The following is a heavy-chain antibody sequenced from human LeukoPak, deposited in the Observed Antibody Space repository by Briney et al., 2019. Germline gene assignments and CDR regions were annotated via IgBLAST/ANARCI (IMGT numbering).Heavy chain of an antibody. CDR2: IYYRGST. J-gene: IGHJ6*02. CDR3: ARKSTSGPYGMDV. Sequence: SETLSLTCTVSGGSISSSSYYWGWIRQPPGKGLEWIGSIYYRGSTYYNPSLKSRVTISVDTSKNQFSLKLSSVTAADTAVYYCARKSTSGPYGMDVWGQGTTVTVSS. CDR1: GGSISSSSYY. V-gene: IGHV4-39*01. D-gene: IGHD3-3*01.